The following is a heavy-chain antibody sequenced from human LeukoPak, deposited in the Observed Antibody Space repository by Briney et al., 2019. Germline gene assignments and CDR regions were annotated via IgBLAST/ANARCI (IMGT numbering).Heavy chain of an antibody. D-gene: IGHD3-3*01. Sequence: SETLSLTCTVSGGSISSYYWSWIRQPPGKGLEWIGYIHYSGSTNYNPSLKSRVTMSVDTSKNQFSLKLSSVTAADTAVYYCARGPSGYYTDYFDYWGQGTLVTVSS. CDR1: GGSISSYY. V-gene: IGHV4-59*12. CDR2: IHYSGST. J-gene: IGHJ4*02. CDR3: ARGPSGYYTDYFDY.